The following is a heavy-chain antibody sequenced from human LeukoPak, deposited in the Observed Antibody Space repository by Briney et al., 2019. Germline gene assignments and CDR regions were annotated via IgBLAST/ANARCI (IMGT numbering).Heavy chain of an antibody. CDR3: AREGANTLYPHFDY. J-gene: IGHJ4*02. CDR2: IYSGGST. CDR1: GFTVSSNY. D-gene: IGHD2-2*02. V-gene: IGHV3-66*01. Sequence: PGGSLRLSCAASGFTVSSNYMSWVRQAPGKGLEWVSVIYSGGSTYYADSVKGRFTISRDNSKNTLYLQTNSLRAEDTAVYYCAREGANTLYPHFDYWGQGTLVTVSS.